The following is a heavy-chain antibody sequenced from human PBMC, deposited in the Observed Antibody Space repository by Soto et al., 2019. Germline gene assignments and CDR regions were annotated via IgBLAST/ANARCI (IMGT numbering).Heavy chain of an antibody. CDR3: ARGRLVGSPY. Sequence: EVQLVESGGGLVQPGGSLRLSCAASGFTFSSYSMNWVRQAPGKGLEWVSYISSSSSTIYYADSVKGRFTISRDNAKNSLYLQMNSPRDEDTAVYYCARGRLVGSPYWGQGTLVTVSS. V-gene: IGHV3-48*02. CDR1: GFTFSSYS. D-gene: IGHD6-6*01. J-gene: IGHJ4*02. CDR2: ISSSSSTI.